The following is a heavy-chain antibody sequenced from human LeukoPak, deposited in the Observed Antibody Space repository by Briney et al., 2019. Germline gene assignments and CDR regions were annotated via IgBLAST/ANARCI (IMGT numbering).Heavy chain of an antibody. CDR1: GFTFSSYA. J-gene: IGHJ4*02. CDR3: ASHLLYSSSWYSAYYFDY. D-gene: IGHD6-13*01. Sequence: GGSLRLYCAASGFTFSSYAMSWVRQAPGKGLEWVSAISGSGGSTYYADSVKGRFTISRDNSKNTLYLQMNSLRAEDTAVYYCASHLLYSSSWYSAYYFDYWGQGTLVTVSS. V-gene: IGHV3-23*01. CDR2: ISGSGGST.